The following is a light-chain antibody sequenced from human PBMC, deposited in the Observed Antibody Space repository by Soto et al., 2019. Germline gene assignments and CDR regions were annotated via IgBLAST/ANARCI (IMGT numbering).Light chain of an antibody. CDR2: AAS. CDR3: QHCYSYPPFT. Sequence: AIRMTQSPSSLSASTGDTVTISCRASEDVSNYLAWYQQKPGKTPKLLIYAASSLQSGVPSRFSGSGSGTDFTLTIRSLQSADFATYYCQHCYSYPPFTFGPGTKLDLE. J-gene: IGKJ3*01. V-gene: IGKV1-8*01. CDR1: EDVSNY.